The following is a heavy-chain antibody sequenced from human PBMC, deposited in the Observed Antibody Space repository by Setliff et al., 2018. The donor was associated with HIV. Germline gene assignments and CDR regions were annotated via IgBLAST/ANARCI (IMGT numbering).Heavy chain of an antibody. D-gene: IGHD3-16*01. CDR3: ARGGAVSADFDP. CDR1: GGSIRTGAYY. CDR2: IYYDGRT. Sequence: SETLSLTCTVSGGSIRTGAYYWGWIRQPPGKGLEWIGSIYYDGRTFYKPSLKSRLTISVDTSTNQFSLSLNSVTAADTAVYFCARGGAVSADFDPWGQGTLVTVSS. V-gene: IGHV4-39*07. J-gene: IGHJ5*02.